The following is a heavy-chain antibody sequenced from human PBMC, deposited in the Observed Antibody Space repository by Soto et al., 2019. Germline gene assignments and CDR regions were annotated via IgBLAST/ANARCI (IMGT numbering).Heavy chain of an antibody. V-gene: IGHV3-33*05. J-gene: IGHJ4*02. D-gene: IGHD3-22*01. CDR3: ARGVMGISYESSGFEY. CDR1: GFTFTNYA. Sequence: SLRLSCAASGFTFTNYAMHWVRQAPGKGLEWVALILSDGNTKYYADSVKGRLTISRDNSENTVFLQMNSLRAEDTAVYYCARGVMGISYESSGFEYWGQGALVTVSS. CDR2: ILSDGNTK.